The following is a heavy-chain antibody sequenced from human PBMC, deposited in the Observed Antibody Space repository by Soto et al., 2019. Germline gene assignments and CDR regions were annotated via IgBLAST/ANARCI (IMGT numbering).Heavy chain of an antibody. J-gene: IGHJ6*02. CDR1: GDSVSSNSAA. Sequence: SQTLSLTCAISGDSVSSNSAAWNWIRQSPSRGLEWLGRTYYRSKWYNDYAVSVKSRITINPDTSKNQFSLQLNSVTPEDTAVYYCAVHYYDSSGYYYYYYGMDVWDQGTTVTVSS. CDR3: AVHYYDSSGYYYYYYGMDV. V-gene: IGHV6-1*01. CDR2: TYYRSKWYN. D-gene: IGHD3-22*01.